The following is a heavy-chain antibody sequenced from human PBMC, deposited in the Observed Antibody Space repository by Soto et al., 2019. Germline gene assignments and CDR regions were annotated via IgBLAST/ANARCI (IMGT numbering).Heavy chain of an antibody. D-gene: IGHD5-12*01. J-gene: IGHJ6*02. V-gene: IGHV3-33*01. CDR2: IWYDGSNK. Sequence: GGSLRLSCAASGFTFSSYGMHWVRQAPGKGLEWVTVIWYDGSNKDYADPVKGRFTISRNNSKNTLYLQMNSLRAEDTAVYYCARESPCSPLNSGYDIHHYYHGMDVWGQGTTVTVSS. CDR3: ARESPCSPLNSGYDIHHYYHGMDV. CDR1: GFTFSSYG.